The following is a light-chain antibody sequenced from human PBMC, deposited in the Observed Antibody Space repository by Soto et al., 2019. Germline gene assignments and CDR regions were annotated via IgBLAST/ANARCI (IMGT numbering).Light chain of an antibody. J-gene: IGKJ2*01. CDR2: GAS. Sequence: EIVLTQSPGTLSLSPGERATLSCRASQSVSSGYLAWYQHKPGQAPRLLIYGASSRATGIPARFSGSGSGTDFTLTISRLEPEDFAVYYCQQYGSSPHTFGQGTKLEIK. V-gene: IGKV3-20*01. CDR1: QSVSSGY. CDR3: QQYGSSPHT.